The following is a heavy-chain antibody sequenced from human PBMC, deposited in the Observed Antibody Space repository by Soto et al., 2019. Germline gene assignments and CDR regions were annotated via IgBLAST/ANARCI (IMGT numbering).Heavy chain of an antibody. J-gene: IGHJ4*02. CDR2: ISWDGGST. D-gene: IGHD6-19*01. Sequence: GGSLRLSCAASGFTFDDYTMHWVRQAPGKGLEWVSLISWDGGSTYYADSVKGRFTISRDNSKNSLYLQMNSLRTEDTALYYCAKDIGYSSDYYFDYWGQGTLVTVSS. V-gene: IGHV3-43*01. CDR1: GFTFDDYT. CDR3: AKDIGYSSDYYFDY.